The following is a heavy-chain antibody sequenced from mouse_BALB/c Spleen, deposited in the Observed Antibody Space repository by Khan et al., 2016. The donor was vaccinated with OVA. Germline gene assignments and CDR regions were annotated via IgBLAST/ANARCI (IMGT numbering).Heavy chain of an antibody. CDR2: IWAGGST. Sequence: QVQLKESGPGLVAPSQSLSITCTVSGLSLTSYGVHWVRQPPGKGLEWLGVIWAGGSTNYNSALMSRLSISKDNSKSQVFLKMNRLQTDDTAIYYCARLEDIWGQGTTLTVSS. CDR1: GLSLTSYG. CDR3: ARLEDI. J-gene: IGHJ2*01. D-gene: IGHD1-3*01. V-gene: IGHV2-9*02.